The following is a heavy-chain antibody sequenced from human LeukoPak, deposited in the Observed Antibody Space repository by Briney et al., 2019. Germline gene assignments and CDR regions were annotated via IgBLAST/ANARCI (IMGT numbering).Heavy chain of an antibody. CDR2: IKQDGSEK. Sequence: GGSLRLSCAASGFTFSTYWMSWVRQAPGTGLEWLANIKQDGSEKYYVDSVESRFTFSRDNAKNSLYLQVNSLRAEDTAVYYCARIATGFFDYWGQGTLVTVSS. D-gene: IGHD6-13*01. J-gene: IGHJ4*02. V-gene: IGHV3-7*05. CDR3: ARIATGFFDY. CDR1: GFTFSTYW.